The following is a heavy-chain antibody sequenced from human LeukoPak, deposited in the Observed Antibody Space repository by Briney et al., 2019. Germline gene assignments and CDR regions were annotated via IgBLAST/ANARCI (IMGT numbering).Heavy chain of an antibody. D-gene: IGHD3-10*01. CDR3: ANQQFASVRAFDY. Sequence: GASVKVSCKASGYTLTDYHIHWVRQAPGQVLEWMGRINPYSGGTHYSQEFQGRVTMTRDTSISTAYMELSSLRSDDTALYYCANQQFASVRAFDYWGQGILVTVSS. V-gene: IGHV1-2*06. J-gene: IGHJ4*02. CDR1: GYTLTDYH. CDR2: INPYSGGT.